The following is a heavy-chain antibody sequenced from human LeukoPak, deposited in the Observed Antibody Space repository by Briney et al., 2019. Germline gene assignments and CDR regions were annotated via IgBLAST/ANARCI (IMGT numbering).Heavy chain of an antibody. CDR2: IYYSGST. D-gene: IGHD1-26*01. CDR3: ARPVVGATTGNWFDP. Sequence: SETLSLTCTVSGGSISSSSYYWGWIRQPPGKGLEWIGSIYYSGSTYYNPSLKSRVTISVDTSKNQFSLKLSSVTAADTAVYYRARPVVGATTGNWFDPWGQGTLVTVSS. V-gene: IGHV4-39*01. J-gene: IGHJ5*02. CDR1: GGSISSSSYY.